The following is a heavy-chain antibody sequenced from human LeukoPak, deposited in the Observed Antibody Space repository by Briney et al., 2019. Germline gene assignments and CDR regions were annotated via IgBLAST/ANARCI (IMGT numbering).Heavy chain of an antibody. CDR2: ISGSGGST. D-gene: IGHD2-15*01. V-gene: IGHV3-23*01. CDR1: GFTFSSYG. CDR3: AREVVVVVAATFGWFDP. Sequence: GGSLRLSCAASGFTFSSYGMSWVRQAPGKGLEWVSAISGSGGSTYYADSVKGRFTISRDNAKNSLYLQMNSLRAEDTALYYCAREVVVVVAATFGWFDPWGQGTLVTVSS. J-gene: IGHJ5*02.